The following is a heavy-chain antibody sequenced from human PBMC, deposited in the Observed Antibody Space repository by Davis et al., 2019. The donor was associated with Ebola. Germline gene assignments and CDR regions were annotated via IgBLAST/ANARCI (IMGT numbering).Heavy chain of an antibody. D-gene: IGHD3-16*01. CDR1: GFTFSNYA. CDR2: VSYDGSTE. V-gene: IGHV3-30*04. Sequence: PGGSLRLSCAASGFTFSNYAMHWVRQAPGKGLEWVAIVSYDGSTEYYADSVKDRFTISRDNSKNSLYLQMNSLRVDDTAVYYCVRGGSRGGDYWGQGTLATVSS. J-gene: IGHJ4*02. CDR3: VRGGSRGGDY.